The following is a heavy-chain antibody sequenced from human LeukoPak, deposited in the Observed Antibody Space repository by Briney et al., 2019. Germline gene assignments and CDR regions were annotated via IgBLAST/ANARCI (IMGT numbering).Heavy chain of an antibody. V-gene: IGHV4-34*01. D-gene: IGHD5-24*01. Sequence: SETLSLTCAVYGGSFSGYYWSWIRQPPGKGLEWIGETNHSGSTNYNPSLKSRVTISVDTSKNQFSLKLSSVTAADTAVYYCARMAPLLDYWGQGTLVTVSS. J-gene: IGHJ4*02. CDR2: TNHSGST. CDR3: ARMAPLLDY. CDR1: GGSFSGYY.